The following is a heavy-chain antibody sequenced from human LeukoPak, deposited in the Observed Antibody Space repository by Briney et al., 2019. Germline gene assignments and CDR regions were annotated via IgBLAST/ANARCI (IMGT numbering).Heavy chain of an antibody. J-gene: IGHJ3*02. V-gene: IGHV5-51*01. CDR3: ARQQNGARYDSSGLSRSAFDI. CDR2: IYPGDSDT. Sequence: GESLKVSCKGSGYSFISHWIGWVRQVPGKGLEWMGIIYPGDSDTRYSPAFEGQVTMSVDKSISTAYLQWRSLKASDTAMYYCARQQNGARYDSSGLSRSAFDIWGQGTMVTVSS. D-gene: IGHD3-22*01. CDR1: GYSFISHW.